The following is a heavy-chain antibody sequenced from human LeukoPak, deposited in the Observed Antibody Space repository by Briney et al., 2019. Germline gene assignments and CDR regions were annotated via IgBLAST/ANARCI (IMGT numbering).Heavy chain of an antibody. Sequence: GGSLRLSCAASGFTVSSSSMNWVRLGPGKGLEWVSVIYRGGNTYYADSVQGRFTISRDNSKNTLYLQMNSLRAEDTAVYFCARGFGDWGGIDYWGQGTLVTVSS. CDR3: ARGFGDWGGIDY. J-gene: IGHJ4*02. CDR1: GFTVSSSS. CDR2: IYRGGNT. D-gene: IGHD2-21*02. V-gene: IGHV3-66*02.